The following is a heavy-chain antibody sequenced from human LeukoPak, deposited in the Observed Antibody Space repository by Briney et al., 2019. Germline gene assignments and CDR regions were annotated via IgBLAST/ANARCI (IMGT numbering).Heavy chain of an antibody. CDR1: GFTFSSYG. CDR2: ISYDGSNK. CDR3: AKDYFLVLDGMDV. J-gene: IGHJ6*02. D-gene: IGHD4/OR15-4a*01. V-gene: IGHV3-30*18. Sequence: GGSLRLSCAASGFTFSSYGMHWVRQAPGKGLEWVAVISYDGSNKYYADSVKGRFTISIDNSKNTLYLQMNSLRAEDTAVYYCAKDYFLVLDGMDVWGQGTTVTVSS.